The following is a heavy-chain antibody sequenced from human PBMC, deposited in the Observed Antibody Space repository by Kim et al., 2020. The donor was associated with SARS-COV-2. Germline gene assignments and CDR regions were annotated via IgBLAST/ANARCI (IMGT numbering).Heavy chain of an antibody. J-gene: IGHJ4*02. V-gene: IGHV1-18*01. Sequence: ASVKVSCKTSGYTFTSYGISWVRQAPGQGLEWMGWISGHKGTTKSAQHFQDRLTVTTDTSTATAYMELTSLRFDDTAIYYCARSPRATIISSGGVIAPINFDQWGQGTLVTVSS. CDR2: ISGHKGTT. CDR1: GYTFTSYG. D-gene: IGHD3-16*02. CDR3: ARSPRATIISSGGVIAPINFDQ.